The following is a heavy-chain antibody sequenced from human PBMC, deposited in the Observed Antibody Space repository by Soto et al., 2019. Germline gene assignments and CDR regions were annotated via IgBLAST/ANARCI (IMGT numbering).Heavy chain of an antibody. Sequence: EVQLVESGEGLVQPGGSLRLSCAASGFTVGNNYMSWVRQAPTKGLEWLSVIFGDGRTYYADSVKGRFTVSRDSSENTLFLQINNLRAEDTAVYYCAGDPFQGFGSWGHGTLVTVSS. CDR3: AGDPFQGFGS. V-gene: IGHV3-66*01. CDR2: IFGDGRT. CDR1: GFTVGNNY. J-gene: IGHJ5*01.